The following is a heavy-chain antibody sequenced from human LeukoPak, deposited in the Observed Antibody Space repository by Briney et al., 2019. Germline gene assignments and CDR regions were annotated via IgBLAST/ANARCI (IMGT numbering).Heavy chain of an antibody. Sequence: GGSLRLSCAASGFTFSSYSMNWVRQAPGKGLEWVSSISSSSSYIYYADSAKGRFTISRDNAKNSLYLQMNSLRAEDTAVYYCARWAPYGSGSYQPNFDYWGQGTLVTVSS. V-gene: IGHV3-21*01. J-gene: IGHJ4*02. CDR2: ISSSSSYI. CDR3: ARWAPYGSGSYQPNFDY. CDR1: GFTFSSYS. D-gene: IGHD3-10*01.